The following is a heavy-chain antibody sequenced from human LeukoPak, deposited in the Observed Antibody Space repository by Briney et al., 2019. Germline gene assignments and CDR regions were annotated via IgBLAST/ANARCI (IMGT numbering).Heavy chain of an antibody. CDR3: ARDHSSNYFSWPTNDAFDI. CDR2: ISGSGGST. D-gene: IGHD4-11*01. J-gene: IGHJ3*02. V-gene: IGHV3-53*05. Sequence: AGGSLRLSCAASGFTVSSNYMSWVRQAPGKGLEWVSVISGSGGSTYYADSVKGRFTISRDNSKNTLSLQMNSLRSEDTAVYYCARDHSSNYFSWPTNDAFDIWGQGTMVSVSS. CDR1: GFTVSSNY.